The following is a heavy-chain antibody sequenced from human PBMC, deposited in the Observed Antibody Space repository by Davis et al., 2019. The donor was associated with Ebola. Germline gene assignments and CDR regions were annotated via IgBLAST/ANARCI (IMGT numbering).Heavy chain of an antibody. CDR1: GGSISNSGSY. V-gene: IGHV4-61*05. CDR3: AILLGRYYYGMDV. J-gene: IGHJ6*04. CDR2: IYYSGST. Sequence: SETLSLTCTVSGGSISNSGSYWSWIRQPPGKGLEWIGYIYYSGSTNYNPSLKSRVTISVDTSKNQFSLKLSSVTAADTAVYYCAILLGRYYYGMDVWGKGTTVTVSS. D-gene: IGHD2/OR15-2a*01.